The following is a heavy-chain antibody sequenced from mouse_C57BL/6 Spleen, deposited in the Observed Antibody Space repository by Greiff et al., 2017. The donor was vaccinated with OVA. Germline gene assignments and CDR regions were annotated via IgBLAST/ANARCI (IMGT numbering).Heavy chain of an antibody. CDR3: ARHGGLPYYFDY. Sequence: QVHVKQSGAELVKPGASVKLSCKASGYTFTEYTIHWVKQRSGQGLEWIGWFYPGSGSIKYNEKFKDKATLTADKSSSTVYMELSRLTSEDSAVYVCARHGGLPYYFDYWGQGTTLTVSS. V-gene: IGHV1-62-2*01. J-gene: IGHJ2*01. D-gene: IGHD6-1*01. CDR2: FYPGSGSI. CDR1: GYTFTEYT.